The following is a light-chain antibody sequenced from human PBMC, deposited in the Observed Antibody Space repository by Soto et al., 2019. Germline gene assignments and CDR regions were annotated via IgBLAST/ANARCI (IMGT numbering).Light chain of an antibody. CDR3: VLYMGSDILV. CDR2: STN. CDR1: SGSVSTSYY. J-gene: IGLJ2*01. V-gene: IGLV8-61*01. Sequence: QAVVTQEPSFSVSPGGTVTLTCGLNSGSVSTSYYPSWYQQTPGQAPRTLIYSTNTRSSGVPDRFSGSILGNKATLTITGAQADDESDYYCVLYMGSDILVIGGGTKLTV.